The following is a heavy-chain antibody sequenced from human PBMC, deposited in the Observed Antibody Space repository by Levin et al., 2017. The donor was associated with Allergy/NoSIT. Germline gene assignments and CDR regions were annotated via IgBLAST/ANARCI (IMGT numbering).Heavy chain of an antibody. CDR3: AAGTLSSGWYSMLDH. CDR2: ISGSGAST. V-gene: IGHV3-23*01. Sequence: PGGSLRLSCAASGFSFSSYAMTWVRQAPGKGLEWVSCISGSGASTHYADSVKGRFTISRDNSKNTVDLQMNSLRAEDTALYYCAAGTLSSGWYSMLDHWGQGNLVTVSS. CDR1: GFSFSSYA. D-gene: IGHD6-19*01. J-gene: IGHJ5*02.